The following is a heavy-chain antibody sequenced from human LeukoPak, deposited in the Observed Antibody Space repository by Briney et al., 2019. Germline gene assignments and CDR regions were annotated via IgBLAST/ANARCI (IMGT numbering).Heavy chain of an antibody. V-gene: IGHV3-30-3*01. CDR3: ARHLYSNSIDF. J-gene: IGHJ4*02. CDR2: ISYDGNNI. Sequence: PGGSLRLSCAASGFTFSDYAMHWVRQAPGEGLEWVAVISYDGNNIYYADSVKGRFTISRDNSKNTLYLQMNSLRAEDTAVFYCARHLYSNSIDFWGQGTLVTVSS. D-gene: IGHD4-4*01. CDR1: GFTFSDYA.